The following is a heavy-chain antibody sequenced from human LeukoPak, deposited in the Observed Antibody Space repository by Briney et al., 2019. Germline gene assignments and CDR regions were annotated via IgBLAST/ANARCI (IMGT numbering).Heavy chain of an antibody. J-gene: IGHJ4*02. CDR2: IIPIFGTA. CDR1: GGTFSSYA. V-gene: IGHV1-69*01. CDR3: ARERDCSGGSCYEY. D-gene: IGHD2-15*01. Sequence: SVKVSCKASGGTFSSYAISWVRQAPGQGLEWMGGIIPIFGTANYAQKFQGRVTITADESTSTAYMEQSSLRSEDTAVYYCARERDCSGGSCYEYWGQGTLVTVSS.